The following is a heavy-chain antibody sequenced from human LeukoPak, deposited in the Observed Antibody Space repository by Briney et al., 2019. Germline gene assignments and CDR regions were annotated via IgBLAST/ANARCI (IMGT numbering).Heavy chain of an antibody. J-gene: IGHJ1*01. CDR2: VYYSGST. V-gene: IGHV4-59*01. Sequence: SETLSLTCTVSGGSISSNYWSWIRQPPGKGLEWMGYVYYSGSTNYNPSLKSRVTISVDTSKNQFSLKLSFVTAADTAVYYCARDHYYDSSGYTFRHWGQGTLVTVSS. CDR3: ARDHYYDSSGYTFRH. D-gene: IGHD3-22*01. CDR1: GGSISSNY.